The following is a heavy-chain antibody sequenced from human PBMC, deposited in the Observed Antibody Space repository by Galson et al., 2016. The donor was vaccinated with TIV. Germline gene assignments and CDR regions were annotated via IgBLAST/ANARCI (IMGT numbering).Heavy chain of an antibody. CDR2: IPYSGGSTT. CDR1: GFTFSSYS. CDR3: ARLGVRELWNY. J-gene: IGHJ4*02. D-gene: IGHD3-16*01. V-gene: IGHV3-23*01. Sequence: LRLSCAASGFTFSSYSMTWVRQAPGKGLEWVSTIPYSGGSTTYYADSVKGRFTIPRDNSKNTLYLEMNSLRVEDTAAYFCARLGVRELWNYWGQGTLVAVSS.